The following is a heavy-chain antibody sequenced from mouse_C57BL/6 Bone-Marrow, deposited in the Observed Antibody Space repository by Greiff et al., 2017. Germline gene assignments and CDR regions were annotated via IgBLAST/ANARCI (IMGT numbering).Heavy chain of an antibody. Sequence: EVKLVESGGGLVQPGESLKLSCESNEYAFPSHDMSWVRKTPGKRLELVAAINSDGGSTDYPDTLESRFIISRDNTKMTLYLQMSSQRSEDTALYYCASYYDWYFDVWGTGTTVTVSS. V-gene: IGHV5-2*01. D-gene: IGHD2-1*01. J-gene: IGHJ1*03. CDR1: EYAFPSHD. CDR2: INSDGGST. CDR3: ASYYDWYFDV.